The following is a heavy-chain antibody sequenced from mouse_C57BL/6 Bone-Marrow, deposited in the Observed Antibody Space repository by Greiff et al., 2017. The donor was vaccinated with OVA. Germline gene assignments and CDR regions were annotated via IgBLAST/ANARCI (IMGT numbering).Heavy chain of an antibody. D-gene: IGHD2-4*01. CDR2: IDPETGGT. V-gene: IGHV1-15*01. Sequence: VQLVESGAELVRPGASVTLSCKASGYTFTDYEMHWVKQTPVHGLEWIGAIDPETGGTAYNQKFKGKAILTADKSSSTAYMELRSLTSEDSAVYYCTRSAMISAWFAYWGQGTLVTVSA. CDR3: TRSAMISAWFAY. CDR1: GYTFTDYE. J-gene: IGHJ3*01.